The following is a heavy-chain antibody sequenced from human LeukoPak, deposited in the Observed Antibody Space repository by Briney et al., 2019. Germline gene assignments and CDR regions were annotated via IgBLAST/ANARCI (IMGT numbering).Heavy chain of an antibody. Sequence: SETLSLTCTVSGGSVSSGSYYWSWIRQPPGEGLEWIGYIYYTGSTNYNPSLKSRITISVDTSKNQFSLRLSSVTAADTAVYYCAGERGDSPRFDYWGQGTLVTVSS. J-gene: IGHJ4*02. D-gene: IGHD3-10*01. V-gene: IGHV4-61*01. CDR2: IYYTGST. CDR3: AGERGDSPRFDY. CDR1: GGSVSSGSYY.